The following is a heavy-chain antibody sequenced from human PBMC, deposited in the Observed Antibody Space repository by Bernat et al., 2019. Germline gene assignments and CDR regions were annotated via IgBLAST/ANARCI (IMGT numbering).Heavy chain of an antibody. V-gene: IGHV3-9*03. D-gene: IGHD5-24*01. CDR1: GFTFDDYA. J-gene: IGHJ4*02. CDR2: IRWNSGTI. Sequence: EVQLVESGGGLVQPGRSLRLSCAASGFTFDDYAMHWVRQAPGKGLEWVSGIRWNSGTIGYPDSVKGRFTISSDNAKNSLYLQMNSLRVEDMALYYCARTKLLQSTYYFDYWGQGTLVTVSS. CDR3: ARTKLLQSTYYFDY.